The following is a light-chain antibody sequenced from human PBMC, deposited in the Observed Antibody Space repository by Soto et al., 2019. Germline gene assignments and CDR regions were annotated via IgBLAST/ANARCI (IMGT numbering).Light chain of an antibody. V-gene: IGKV3-11*01. CDR1: QSVRAY. CDR3: QQRSSWPLT. Sequence: EIVLTQSPDNLSLSPGERATLSCRASQSVRAYLAWYQQKPAQAPRLLIYDASNRATGIPARFSGSGSGTDFTLTISSLEPEDFAVYYCQQRSSWPLTFGGGTKVDI. CDR2: DAS. J-gene: IGKJ4*01.